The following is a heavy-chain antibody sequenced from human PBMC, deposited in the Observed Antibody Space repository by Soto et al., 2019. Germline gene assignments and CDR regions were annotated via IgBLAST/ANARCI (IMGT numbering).Heavy chain of an antibody. D-gene: IGHD2-15*01. Sequence: DVQLLESGGGLVQPEVSLRLSCAASGFTFSSYAMGWVRQGPGKGLEWVAVVSIGGSTHYADSVRGRFTISRDNSKNTLSLQLNRLTAEDTAVYCCAKLRGAGGHFAYGGKGALVTVSS. CDR1: GFTFSSYA. V-gene: IGHV3-23*01. J-gene: IGHJ4*02. CDR3: AKLRGAGGHFAY. CDR2: VSIGGST.